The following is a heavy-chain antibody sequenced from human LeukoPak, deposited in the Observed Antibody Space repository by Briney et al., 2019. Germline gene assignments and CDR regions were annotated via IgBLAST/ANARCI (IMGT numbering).Heavy chain of an antibody. J-gene: IGHJ4*02. CDR3: ARRYYYDSSGYDD. Sequence: SETLSLTCTVSGGSISSGSYYWSWIRQPAGKGLEWIGRIYTSGSTNYNPSLKSRVTISVDTSKNQFSLKLSFVTAADTAVYYCARRYYYDSSGYDDWGQGTLVTVSS. CDR1: GGSISSGSYY. CDR2: IYTSGST. D-gene: IGHD3-22*01. V-gene: IGHV4-61*02.